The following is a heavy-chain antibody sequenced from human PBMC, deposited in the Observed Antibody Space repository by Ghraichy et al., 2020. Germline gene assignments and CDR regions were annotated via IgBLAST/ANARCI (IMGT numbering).Heavy chain of an antibody. D-gene: IGHD6-13*01. J-gene: IGHJ3*02. CDR1: GGSISSYY. CDR3: ARPLPRRSAADAFDI. CDR2: IYYSGST. Sequence: SETLSLTCTVSGGSISSYYWSWIRQPPGKGLEWIGYIYYSGSTKYNPSLKSRVTISVDTSKNQFSLKLSSVTAADTAVYYCARPLPRRSAADAFDIWGQGTMVTVSS. V-gene: IGHV4-59*08.